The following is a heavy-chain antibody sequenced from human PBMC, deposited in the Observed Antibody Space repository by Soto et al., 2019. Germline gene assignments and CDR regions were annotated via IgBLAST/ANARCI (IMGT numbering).Heavy chain of an antibody. V-gene: IGHV4-31*03. CDR2: IYYSGST. CDR1: GGSISSGGYS. CDR3: ARADCSGGSCYNFDY. D-gene: IGHD2-15*01. Sequence: QVQLQESGPGLVKPSQPLSLTCPVSGGSISSGGYSWSWIRQHPGKGLEWIGYIYYSGSTYYNPSLKSRVTISVDTSKNQFSLKLSSVTAADTAVYYCARADCSGGSCYNFDYWGQGTLVTVSS. J-gene: IGHJ4*02.